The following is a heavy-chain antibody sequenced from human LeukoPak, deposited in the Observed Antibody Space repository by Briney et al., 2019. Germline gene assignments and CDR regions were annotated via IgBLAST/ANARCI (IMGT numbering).Heavy chain of an antibody. CDR1: GFTFTTYS. D-gene: IGHD4-17*01. J-gene: IGHJ4*02. CDR3: ARGHTAVTRHFDF. Sequence: GGSLRLSCEASGFTFTTYSMTWVRQAPGKGLEWVSIISSGSSAIFSADALKGRFTISRDDAKNLLYLEMNSLRAEDTAVYYCARGHTAVTRHFDFWGQGTLVTVSS. CDR2: ISSGSSAI. V-gene: IGHV3-21*01.